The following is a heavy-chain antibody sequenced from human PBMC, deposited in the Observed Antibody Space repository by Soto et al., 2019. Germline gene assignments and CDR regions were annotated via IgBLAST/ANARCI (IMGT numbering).Heavy chain of an antibody. CDR3: ASTSGLYNWFDP. V-gene: IGHV3-11*01. CDR2: ISSSGSTI. Sequence: PGGSLRLSCAASGFTLSDYYMSWIRQAPGKGLEWVSYISSSGSTIYYADSVKGRFTISRDNAKNSLYLQMNSLRAEDTAVYYCASTSGLYNWFDPWGQGTLVTVSS. J-gene: IGHJ5*02. CDR1: GFTLSDYY. D-gene: IGHD6-19*01.